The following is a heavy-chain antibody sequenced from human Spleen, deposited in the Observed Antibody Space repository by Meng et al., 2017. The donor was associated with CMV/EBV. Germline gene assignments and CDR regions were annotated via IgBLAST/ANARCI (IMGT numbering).Heavy chain of an antibody. J-gene: IGHJ5*02. D-gene: IGHD3-16*01. Sequence: CAASGFTVSSNYMNWVRQAPGKGLEWVGRIKSKTDGGTTDYAAPVKGRFTISRDDSKNTLYLQMNSLKTEDTAVYYCTTAITDWFDPWGQGTLVTVSS. CDR3: TTAITDWFDP. CDR2: IKSKTDGGTT. V-gene: IGHV3-15*01. CDR1: GFTVSSNY.